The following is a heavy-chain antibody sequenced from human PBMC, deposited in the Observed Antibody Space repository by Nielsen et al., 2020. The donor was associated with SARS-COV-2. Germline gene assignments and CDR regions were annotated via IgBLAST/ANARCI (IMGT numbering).Heavy chain of an antibody. CDR3: ARWLTDYCSGGSCYSGDAFDI. Sequence: GSLRLSCTVSGGSVSSGSYYWSWIRQPPGKGLEWIGYIYYSGSTNYNPSLKSRVTISVDTSKNQFSLKLSSVTAADTAVYYCARWLTDYCSGGSCYSGDAFDIWGQGTMVTV. CDR2: IYYSGST. V-gene: IGHV4-61*01. D-gene: IGHD2-15*01. CDR1: GGSVSSGSYY. J-gene: IGHJ3*02.